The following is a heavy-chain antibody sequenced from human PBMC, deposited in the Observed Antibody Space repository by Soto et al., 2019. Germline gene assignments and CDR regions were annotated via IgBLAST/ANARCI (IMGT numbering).Heavy chain of an antibody. D-gene: IGHD5-18*01. CDR2: ISYDGINK. CDR3: VRDGDSYGYFKADY. Sequence: GGSLRLSCATSGFTFSSYALHWVRQAPGKGLEWVAVISYDGINKYYADSVKGRFTISRDNSENTLYLQMNSLRVEDTAVYYCVRDGDSYGYFKADYWGQGTLVTVSS. CDR1: GFTFSSYA. V-gene: IGHV3-30-3*01. J-gene: IGHJ4*02.